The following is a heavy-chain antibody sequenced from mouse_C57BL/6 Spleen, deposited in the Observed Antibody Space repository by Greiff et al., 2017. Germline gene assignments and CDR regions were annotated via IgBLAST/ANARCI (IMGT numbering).Heavy chain of an antibody. CDR2: IDPETGGT. J-gene: IGHJ1*03. CDR3: TRRIYYGNHGYFDV. D-gene: IGHD2-1*01. V-gene: IGHV1-15*01. Sequence: QVQLQQSGAELVRPGASVTLSCKASGYTFTDYEMHWVKQTPVHGLEWIGAIDPETGGTAYNQKFKGKAILTADKSSSTAYMELRSLTSEDSAVYYCTRRIYYGNHGYFDVWGTGTTVTVSS. CDR1: GYTFTDYE.